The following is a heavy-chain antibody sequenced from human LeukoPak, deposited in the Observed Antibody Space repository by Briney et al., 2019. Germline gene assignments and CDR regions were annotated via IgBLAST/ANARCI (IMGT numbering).Heavy chain of an antibody. V-gene: IGHV6-1*01. J-gene: IGHJ4*02. CDR3: ARGRFYILAGHHPFDY. Sequence: SQTLSLTCVISGDSASSNSAACNSIRQSPSRCLESLGRTYYRSQWYNVFVVSVKSQTTINPDTSKNQFSLKLNSVTPEDTAVYYCARGRFYILAGHHPFDYSGQKTLVTASS. CDR1: GDSASSNSAA. D-gene: IGHD3-9*01. CDR2: TYYRSQWYN.